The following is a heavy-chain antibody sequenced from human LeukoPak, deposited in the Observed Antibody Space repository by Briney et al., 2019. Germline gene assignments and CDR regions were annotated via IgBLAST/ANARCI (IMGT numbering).Heavy chain of an antibody. Sequence: GGSLRLSCAASGFTFSSYWMHWVRQAPGKGLVWVSRINGDGSSTNYADSVRGRFTISRDNAKNTLYLQMNSLRAEDTGVYYCARTLAGTGNYFDYWGRGTLVTVSS. J-gene: IGHJ4*02. CDR3: ARTLAGTGNYFDY. V-gene: IGHV3-74*01. CDR1: GFTFSSYW. CDR2: INGDGSST. D-gene: IGHD6-19*01.